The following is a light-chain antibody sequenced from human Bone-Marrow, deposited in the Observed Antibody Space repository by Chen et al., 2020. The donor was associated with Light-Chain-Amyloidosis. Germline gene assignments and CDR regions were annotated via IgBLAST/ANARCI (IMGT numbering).Light chain of an antibody. CDR3: QVWDRSSDRPV. CDR1: NIGSTS. J-gene: IGLJ3*02. V-gene: IGLV3-21*02. Sequence: SYVLTQPSSVAVAPGQTATIACGGNNIGSTSVHWYQQTPGQAPLLVVYDDSDRPSGMPARLAGSNSGNTATLTSSRVEAGDEADYYCQVWDRSSDRPVFGGGTKLTVL. CDR2: DDS.